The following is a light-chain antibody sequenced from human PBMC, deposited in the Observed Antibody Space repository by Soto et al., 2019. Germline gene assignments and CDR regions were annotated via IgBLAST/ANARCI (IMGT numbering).Light chain of an antibody. CDR3: QQYNDNWT. Sequence: DIQMTQSPSTLSASVGDIVTITCRSSQSVSRWLAWYQQKPGKAPKLLIYKASTLESGVPSRFSGSGSGTEFTLAISSLQPDDSATYYCQQYNDNWTFGQGNKVEIK. V-gene: IGKV1-5*03. CDR1: QSVSRW. J-gene: IGKJ1*01. CDR2: KAS.